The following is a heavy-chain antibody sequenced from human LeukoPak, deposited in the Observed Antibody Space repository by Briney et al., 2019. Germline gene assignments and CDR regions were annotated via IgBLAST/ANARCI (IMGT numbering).Heavy chain of an antibody. CDR1: GYTLSNYH. CDR2: INPNNGDT. J-gene: IGHJ4*02. Sequence: ASVKVSCKASGYTLSNYHMNWVRQAPGQGLEWMGTINPNNGDTNYSPKFQGRVTMTRDTFTSTVYMELSSLRSEDTAVYYCARERGGDCYFDYWGQGTLVTVSS. CDR3: ARERGGDCYFDY. V-gene: IGHV1-46*01. D-gene: IGHD2-21*01.